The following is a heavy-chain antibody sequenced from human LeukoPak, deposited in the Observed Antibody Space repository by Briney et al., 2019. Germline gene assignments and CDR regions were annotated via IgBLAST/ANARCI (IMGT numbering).Heavy chain of an antibody. J-gene: IGHJ4*02. CDR3: ASGVSYYDILTGYPNLYYFDY. D-gene: IGHD3-9*01. Sequence: SETLSLTCTVSGGFISSSSYYWGWIRQPPGKGLEWIGSIYYSGSTYYNPSLKSRVTISVDTSKNQFSLKLSSVTAADTAVYYCASGVSYYDILTGYPNLYYFDYWGQGTLVTVSS. V-gene: IGHV4-39*01. CDR1: GGFISSSSYY. CDR2: IYYSGST.